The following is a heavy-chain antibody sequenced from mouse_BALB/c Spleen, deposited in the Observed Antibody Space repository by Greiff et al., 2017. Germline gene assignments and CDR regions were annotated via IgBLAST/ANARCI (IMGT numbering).Heavy chain of an antibody. CDR2: ISSGSSTI. D-gene: IGHD1-1*01. Sequence: EVKVVESGGGLVQPGGSRKLSCAASGFTFSSFGMHWVRQAPEKGLEWVACISSGSSTIYYADTVKGRFTISRDNPKNTLFLQMTSLRSEDTAMYYCARSYYGSRGYFDVWGAGTTVTVSS. CDR1: GFTFSSFG. CDR3: ARSYYGSRGYFDV. J-gene: IGHJ1*01. V-gene: IGHV5-17*02.